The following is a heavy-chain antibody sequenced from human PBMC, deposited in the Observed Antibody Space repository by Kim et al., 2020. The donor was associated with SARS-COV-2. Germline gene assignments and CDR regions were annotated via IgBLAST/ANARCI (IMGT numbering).Heavy chain of an antibody. V-gene: IGHV3-53*01. J-gene: IGHJ4*02. D-gene: IGHD3-10*01. CDR1: GFIVSNNY. CDR2: IYRSGKT. Sequence: GGSLRLSCAVSGFIVSNNYMSWVRQAPGKGLEWVSVIYRSGKTYYADSVKGRFTISRDNSKNTLYLQMNSLRAEDTAVYYCARGYDSGTYTEYWGQGTLVTVSA. CDR3: ARGYDSGTYTEY.